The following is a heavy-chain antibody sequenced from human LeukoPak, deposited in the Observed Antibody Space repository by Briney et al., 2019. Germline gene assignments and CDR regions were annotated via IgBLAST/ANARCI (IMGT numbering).Heavy chain of an antibody. CDR3: AKDPRRAEAVPAGFDY. V-gene: IGHV3-30*18. CDR1: GFTFSSYG. CDR2: ISYDGSNK. Sequence: GGSLRLSSAASGFTFSSYGMHWVRQAPGKGLEWVAVISYDGSNKYYADSVKGRFTISRDNSKSTLYLQMNSLRAEDTAMYYCAKDPRRAEAVPAGFDYWGQGTLVTVSS. D-gene: IGHD6-19*01. J-gene: IGHJ4*02.